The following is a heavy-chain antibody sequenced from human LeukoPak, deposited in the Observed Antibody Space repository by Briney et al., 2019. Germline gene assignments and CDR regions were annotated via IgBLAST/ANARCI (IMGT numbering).Heavy chain of an antibody. V-gene: IGHV1-8*01. CDR3: ARGRGYSHNWFDP. CDR2: MNPNSGNT. CDR1: GYTFTSYD. Sequence: SVKVSCKASGYTFTSYDINWVRQATGQGLEWMGWMNPNSGNTGYAQKFQGRVTMTRNTSISTSYMELSSLRSEDTAVYYCARGRGYSHNWFDPWGQGTLVTVSS. J-gene: IGHJ5*02. D-gene: IGHD5-18*01.